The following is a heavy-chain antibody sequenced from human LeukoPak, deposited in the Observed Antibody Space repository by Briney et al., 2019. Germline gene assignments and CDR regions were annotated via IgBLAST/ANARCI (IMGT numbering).Heavy chain of an antibody. V-gene: IGHV4-39*01. D-gene: IGHD2-2*01. Sequence: SETLSLTCTVSGGSISTSSYYWGWIRQPPGKGLEWIGSIYSGVSTYYNPSLKSRVTISVDTSKNQFSLTLSSVTAADTAVYYCARINYCTSIICYGGYFQHWGQGTLVTVSS. J-gene: IGHJ1*01. CDR1: GGSISTSSYY. CDR3: ARINYCTSIICYGGYFQH. CDR2: IYSGVST.